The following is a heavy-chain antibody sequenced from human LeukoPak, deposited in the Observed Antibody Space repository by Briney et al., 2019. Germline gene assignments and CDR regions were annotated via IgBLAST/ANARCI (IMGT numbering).Heavy chain of an antibody. D-gene: IGHD1-20*01. CDR1: GFTFSSYG. J-gene: IGHJ3*02. CDR3: AKEDRRLTGTTRNAFDI. V-gene: IGHV3-23*01. Sequence: GGSLRLSCAASGFTFSSYGMNWVRQAPGKGLEWVSAISGSGGSTYYADSVKGRFTISRDNSKNTLYLQMNSLRAEDTAVYYCAKEDRRLTGTTRNAFDIWGQGTMVTVSS. CDR2: ISGSGGST.